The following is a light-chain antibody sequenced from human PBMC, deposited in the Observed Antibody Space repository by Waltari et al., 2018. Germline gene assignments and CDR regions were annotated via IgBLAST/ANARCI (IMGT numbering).Light chain of an antibody. Sequence: DIVMNQTPDSLAVSLGERATINCRSSQTVLYISNNKNNLAWYQQKPGQPPKLLIYWASTRESGVPDRFSGSGSGTDFTLTISSLQAEDVAVYYCQQYYSSPWTFGQGTKVEIK. J-gene: IGKJ1*01. V-gene: IGKV4-1*01. CDR1: QTVLYISNNKNN. CDR3: QQYYSSPWT. CDR2: WAS.